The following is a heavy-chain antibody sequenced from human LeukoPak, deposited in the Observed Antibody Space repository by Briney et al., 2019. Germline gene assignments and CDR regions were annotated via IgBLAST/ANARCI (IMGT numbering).Heavy chain of an antibody. Sequence: SETLSLTCAVSGHSIINSFYWGWIRQSPGKGLEWIASIYHSGATYYNPSLKSRVTISLDTSRNQFSLKLKSVTAADTAVYYCARDLLGATSPWFDPWGQGTLVTVSS. CDR2: IYHSGAT. CDR3: ARDLLGATSPWFDP. CDR1: GHSIINSFY. V-gene: IGHV4-38-2*02. D-gene: IGHD1-26*01. J-gene: IGHJ5*02.